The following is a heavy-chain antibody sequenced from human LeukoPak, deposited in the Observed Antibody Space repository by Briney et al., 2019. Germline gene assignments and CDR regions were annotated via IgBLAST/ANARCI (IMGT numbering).Heavy chain of an antibody. CDR2: IYYSGTT. Sequence: SETLSLTCTVSGDSMSSTSYYWAWIRQPPGKGLEWIGTIYYSGTTYYNPSLKSRVTISVDTSKNQFSLELSSVTAADTAVYYCARDRRSCYNYWGQGTLVTVSS. CDR3: ARDRRSCYNY. V-gene: IGHV4-39*07. J-gene: IGHJ4*02. D-gene: IGHD2-15*01. CDR1: GDSMSSTSYY.